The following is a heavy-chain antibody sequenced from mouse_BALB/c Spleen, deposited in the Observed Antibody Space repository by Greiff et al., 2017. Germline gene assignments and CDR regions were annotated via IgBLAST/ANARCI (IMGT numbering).Heavy chain of an antibody. D-gene: IGHD1-1*01. CDR1: GFTFSSYA. CDR3: ARVYYYSSSYNY. J-gene: IGHJ2*01. V-gene: IGHV5-6-5*01. CDR2: ISSGGST. Sequence: EVQLVESGGGLVKPGGSLKLSCAASGFTFSSYAMSWVRQTPEKRLEWVASISSGGSTYYPDSVKGRFTISRDNARNILYLQMSSLRSEDTAMYYCARVYYYSSSYNYWGQGTTLTVSS.